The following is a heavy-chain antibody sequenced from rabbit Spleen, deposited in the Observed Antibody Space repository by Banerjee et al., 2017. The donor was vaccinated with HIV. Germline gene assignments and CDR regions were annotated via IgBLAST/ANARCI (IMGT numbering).Heavy chain of an antibody. CDR2: INTATGKG. CDR1: GFSFSDSDV. Sequence: QSLEESGGDLVKPGASLTLTCKASGFSFSDSDVMCWVRQAPGKGLEWIGCINTATGKGVYASWAKGRFTISKTSSTTVTLQMTSLTAADTATYFCARGSATMTMVIIGFYLSLWGPGTLVTVS. D-gene: IGHD2-1*01. J-gene: IGHJ4*01. V-gene: IGHV1S40*01. CDR3: ARGSATMTMVIIGFYLSL.